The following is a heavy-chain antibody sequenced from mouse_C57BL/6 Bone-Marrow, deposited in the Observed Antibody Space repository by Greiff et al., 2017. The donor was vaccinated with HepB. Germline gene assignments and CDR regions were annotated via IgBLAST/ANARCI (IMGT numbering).Heavy chain of an antibody. J-gene: IGHJ3*01. CDR1: GYTFTDYA. V-gene: IGHV1-67*01. CDR2: ISTYYGDA. CDR3: ARRGSSYVGFAY. D-gene: IGHD1-1*01. Sequence: VKLMESGPELVRPGVSVKISCKGSGYTFTDYAMHWVKQSHPKSLEWIGVISTYYGDASYNQKFKDKATMTVDKSSSTAYMELARLTSEDSAVYYCARRGSSYVGFAYWGQGTLVTVSA.